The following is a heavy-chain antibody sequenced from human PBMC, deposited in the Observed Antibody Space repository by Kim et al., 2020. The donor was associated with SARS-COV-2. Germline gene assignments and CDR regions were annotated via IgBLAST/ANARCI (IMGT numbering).Heavy chain of an antibody. CDR3: VHKSLGYCSGGSCKNDAFDI. D-gene: IGHD2-15*01. CDR2: ISSNGGST. V-gene: IGHV3-64D*06. J-gene: IGHJ3*02. CDR1: GFTFSSYA. Sequence: GGSLRLSCSASGFTFSSYAMHWVRQAPGKGLEYVSAISSNGGSTYYADSVKGRFTISRDNSKNTLYLQMSSLRAEDTAVYYCVHKSLGYCSGGSCKNDAFDIWGQGTMVTVSS.